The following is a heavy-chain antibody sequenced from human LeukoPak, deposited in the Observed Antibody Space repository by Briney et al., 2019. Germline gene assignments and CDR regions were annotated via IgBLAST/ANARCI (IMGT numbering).Heavy chain of an antibody. CDR3: ARVKSIRPPLQWLLDY. J-gene: IGHJ4*02. D-gene: IGHD6-19*01. V-gene: IGHV1-46*01. Sequence: ASVKVSCKASGYTFTSYYMHWVRQAPGQGLEWMGIINPSGGSTSYAQKFQGRVTMTRDTSTSTVYMELSSLRSEDTAVYYCARVKSIRPPLQWLLDYWGQGTLVTVSS. CDR1: GYTFTSYY. CDR2: INPSGGST.